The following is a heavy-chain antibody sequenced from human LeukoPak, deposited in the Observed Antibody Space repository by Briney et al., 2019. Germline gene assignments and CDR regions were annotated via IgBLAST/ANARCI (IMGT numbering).Heavy chain of an antibody. D-gene: IGHD3-16*01. CDR2: INHSGST. CDR1: GGSFSGYY. V-gene: IGHV4-34*01. Sequence: SETLSLTCAVYGGSFSGYYWSWIRQPPGKGLEWIGEINHSGSTNYNPSLKSRVTISVDTSKNQFSLKLSSVTAAGTAVYCCARRPPWGSRGSYGMDVWGQGTTVTVSS. CDR3: ARRPPWGSRGSYGMDV. J-gene: IGHJ6*02.